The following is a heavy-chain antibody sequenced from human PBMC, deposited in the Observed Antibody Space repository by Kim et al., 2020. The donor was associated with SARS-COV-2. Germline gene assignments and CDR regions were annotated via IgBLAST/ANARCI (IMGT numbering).Heavy chain of an antibody. D-gene: IGHD3-10*01. CDR2: INHSGST. Sequence: SETLSLTCAVYGGSFSGYYWSWIRQPPGKGLEWIGEINHSGSTNYNPSLKSRVTISVDTSKNQFSLKLSSVTAADTAVYYCARGAPQTALTYYYGSGSPYYFGYWGQVTLVTVSS. CDR1: GGSFSGYY. V-gene: IGHV4-34*01. CDR3: ARGAPQTALTYYYGSGSPYYFGY. J-gene: IGHJ4*02.